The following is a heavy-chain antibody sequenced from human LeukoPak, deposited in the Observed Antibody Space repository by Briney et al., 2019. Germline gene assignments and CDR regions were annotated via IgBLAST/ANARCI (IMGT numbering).Heavy chain of an antibody. CDR2: ISSSSTYI. V-gene: IGHV3-21*01. CDR3: ARYSVTYRGY. CDR1: GFTFSSYN. D-gene: IGHD1-26*01. J-gene: IGHJ4*01. Sequence: GGSLRLSCAASGFTFSSYNMNWVRQAPGKGLEWVSSISSSSTYIFYADSVKGRFTISRDNAKNSLYLQMNSLRAEDTAVYYCARYSVTYRGYWGPVALVTVSS.